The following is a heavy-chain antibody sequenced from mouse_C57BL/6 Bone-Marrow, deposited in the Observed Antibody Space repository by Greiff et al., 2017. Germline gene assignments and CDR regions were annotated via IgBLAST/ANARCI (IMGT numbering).Heavy chain of an antibody. CDR3: ASASFLAWFAY. CDR1: GYTFTSYW. J-gene: IGHJ3*01. CDR2: IYPGSGST. Sequence: VKPGASVQMSCKASGYTFTSYWITWVKQRPGQGLEWIGDIYPGSGSTNYNEKFKSKATLTVDTSSSTAYMQLSSLTSEDSAVYYCASASFLAWFAYWGQGTLVTVSA. V-gene: IGHV1-55*01.